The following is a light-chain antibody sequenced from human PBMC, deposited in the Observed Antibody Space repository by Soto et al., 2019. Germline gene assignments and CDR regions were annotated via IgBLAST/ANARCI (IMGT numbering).Light chain of an antibody. CDR3: QQANSFPLT. J-gene: IGKJ4*01. CDR2: AAS. Sequence: DIQMTQSPSSVSASVGDRVTITCRASQGIYKWLAWYQQKPGNAPKLLISAASSLQSGVPSRFSGSGSGTDFTLTISSXQPEDFATYYCQQANSFPLTFGGGTKVDTK. V-gene: IGKV1-12*01. CDR1: QGIYKW.